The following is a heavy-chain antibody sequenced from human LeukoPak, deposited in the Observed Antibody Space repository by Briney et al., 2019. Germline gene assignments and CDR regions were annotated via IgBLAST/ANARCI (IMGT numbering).Heavy chain of an antibody. J-gene: IGHJ4*02. CDR1: GFTFSSYA. D-gene: IGHD6-13*01. V-gene: IGHV3-23*01. CDR3: AKDLDSSSWYPPGDY. Sequence: GGSLRLSCAASGFTFSSYAMSWVRQAPGKGLEWVSAISGSGGSTYYADSVKGRFTISRDNSKNTLYLQMNSLRAEDTAVYYCAKDLDSSSWYPPGDYWGQGTLVTVSS. CDR2: ISGSGGST.